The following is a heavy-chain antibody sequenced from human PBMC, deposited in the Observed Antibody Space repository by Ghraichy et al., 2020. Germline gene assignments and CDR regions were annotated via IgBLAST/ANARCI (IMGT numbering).Heavy chain of an antibody. CDR1: GGSISGYNNY. D-gene: IGHD4-17*01. CDR3: GRRPKMGPVTTKE. CDR2: IYYRGNT. J-gene: IGHJ4*02. Sequence: SETLSLTCTVSGGSISGYNNYWGWVRQPPGQELEWLGAIYYRGNTYYTPSLQSRVTMSVDTSRNQFFLNLTPVTAADTAVYFCGRRPKMGPVTTKEWGQGTLGTVSS. V-gene: IGHV4-39*01.